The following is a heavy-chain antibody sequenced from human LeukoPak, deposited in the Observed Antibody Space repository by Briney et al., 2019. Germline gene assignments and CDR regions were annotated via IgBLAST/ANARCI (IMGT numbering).Heavy chain of an antibody. CDR2: ISGDGGST. D-gene: IGHD1-26*01. J-gene: IGHJ6*02. V-gene: IGHV3-43*02. CDR3: AKPSYSGSYYYYYYYGMDV. Sequence: GGSLRLSCAASGFTFDDYALHWVRQAPGKGLEWVSLISGDGGSTYYADSVKGRFTISRDNSKNSLYLQMNSLRTEDTALYYCAKPSYSGSYYYYYYYGMDVWGQGTTVTVSS. CDR1: GFTFDDYA.